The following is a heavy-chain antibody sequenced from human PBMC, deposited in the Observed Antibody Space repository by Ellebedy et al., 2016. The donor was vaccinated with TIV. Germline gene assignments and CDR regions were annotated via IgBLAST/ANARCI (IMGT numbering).Heavy chain of an antibody. Sequence: MPSETLSLTCAVSGGSISSSNWWSWVRQPPGKGLEWIGEFYHSGNSNYSPSLKSRVIISVDKSKNHFSLKLSSVTAADTAVYFCARRTTMVRGIDYWGQGTLVTVSS. CDR3: ARRTTMVRGIDY. D-gene: IGHD3-10*01. J-gene: IGHJ4*02. CDR1: GGSISSSNW. V-gene: IGHV4-4*02. CDR2: FYHSGNS.